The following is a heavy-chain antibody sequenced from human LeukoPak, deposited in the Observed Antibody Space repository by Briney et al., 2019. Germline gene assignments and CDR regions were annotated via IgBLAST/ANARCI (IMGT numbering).Heavy chain of an antibody. J-gene: IGHJ4*02. CDR1: GFTFSSYA. V-gene: IGHV3-23*01. D-gene: IGHD2-2*01. Sequence: GGSLRLSCAVSGFTFSSYAMSWVRQAPGKGLEWVSAISAGGGSTYYADSVKGRFTISRDNSKNSLYLQMNSLRAEDTAVYYCARDRGYCSSTSCYIGYDYWGQGTLVTVSS. CDR2: ISAGGGST. CDR3: ARDRGYCSSTSCYIGYDY.